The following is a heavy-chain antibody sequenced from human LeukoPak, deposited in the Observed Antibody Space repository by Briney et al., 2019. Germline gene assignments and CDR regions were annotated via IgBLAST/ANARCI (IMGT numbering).Heavy chain of an antibody. CDR2: TIPIFGTA. D-gene: IGHD3-22*01. Sequence: SVKVSCKASGGTFSSYAISWVRQAPGQGLEWMGGTIPIFGTANYAQKFQGRVTITTDESTSTAYMELSSLRSEDTAVYYCAREGGTYYYDSSGRNNWFDPWGQGTLVTVSS. CDR3: AREGGTYYYDSSGRNNWFDP. CDR1: GGTFSSYA. J-gene: IGHJ5*02. V-gene: IGHV1-69*05.